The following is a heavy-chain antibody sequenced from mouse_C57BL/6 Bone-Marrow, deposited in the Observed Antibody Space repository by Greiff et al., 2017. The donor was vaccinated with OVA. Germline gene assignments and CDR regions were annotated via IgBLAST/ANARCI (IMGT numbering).Heavy chain of an antibody. CDR2: IRSKSNNYAT. Sequence: EVQRVESGGGLVQPKGSLKLSCAASGFSFNTYAMNWVRQAPGKGLEWVARIRSKSNNYATYYADSVKDRFTISRDDSESMLYLQMNNLKTEDTAMYYCVRRGYYDYGYAMDYWGQGTSVTVSS. D-gene: IGHD2-4*01. J-gene: IGHJ4*01. V-gene: IGHV10-1*01. CDR1: GFSFNTYA. CDR3: VRRGYYDYGYAMDY.